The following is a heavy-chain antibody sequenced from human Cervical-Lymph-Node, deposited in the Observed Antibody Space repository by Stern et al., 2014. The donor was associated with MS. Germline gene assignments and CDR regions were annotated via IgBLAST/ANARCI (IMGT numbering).Heavy chain of an antibody. D-gene: IGHD6-13*01. J-gene: IGHJ5*01. Sequence: MQLVESGAEVKKPGSSMKVACTASGGSFSSIDIRWVRIAPGQGLAWLGGIIPMFGTPNYAQKVQVRVTKVPEETTNQFNRAQRSLRSEDTAVYYCVRDQGGIADSWGQGALVTVSS. V-gene: IGHV1-69*01. CDR2: IIPMFGTP. CDR1: GGSFSSID. CDR3: VRDQGGIADS.